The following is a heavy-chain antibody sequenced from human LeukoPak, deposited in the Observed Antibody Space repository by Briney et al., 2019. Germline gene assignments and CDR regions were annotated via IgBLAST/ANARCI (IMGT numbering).Heavy chain of an antibody. Sequence: ASVKVSCKASGYTFTSYAMNWVRQAPGQGLEWMGWINTNTGNPTYAQGFTGRFVFSLDTSVSTAYLQISSLKAEDTAVYYCARDYYDSSGYYYVRYYYYYMDVWGKGTTVTVSS. D-gene: IGHD3-22*01. CDR1: GYTFTSYA. J-gene: IGHJ6*03. CDR3: ARDYYDSSGYYYVRYYYYYMDV. CDR2: INTNTGNP. V-gene: IGHV7-4-1*02.